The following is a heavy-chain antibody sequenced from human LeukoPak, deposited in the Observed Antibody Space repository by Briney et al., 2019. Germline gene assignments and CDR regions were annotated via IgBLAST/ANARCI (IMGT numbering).Heavy chain of an antibody. CDR1: DASLSGLR. CDR2: MDHTGAT. J-gene: IGHJ5*02. V-gene: IGHV4-34*01. Sequence: SETLSLTCGVFDASLSGLRWSWIRQPPGKGLEWIGEMDHTGATTYNPSLKSRLTMSVDTSKSHFSLRLSSVTAADTGVYYCARGSPYAWELQQSWGQGTLVTVSS. D-gene: IGHD1-26*01. CDR3: ARGSPYAWELQQS.